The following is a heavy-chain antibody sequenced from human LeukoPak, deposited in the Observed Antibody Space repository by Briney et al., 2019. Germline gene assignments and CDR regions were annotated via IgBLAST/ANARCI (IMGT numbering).Heavy chain of an antibody. J-gene: IGHJ4*02. D-gene: IGHD1-1*01. CDR1: GFTFSSYA. CDR3: AKATGTLGN. CDR2: ISNSDYNT. Sequence: GGSLRLSCAASGFTFSSYAMSWVRQAPGKGLEWVSTISNSDYNTYYTDSVKGRFTISGDNSKNTLYLQMNSLTADDTAIYYCAKATGTLGNWGQGTLVTVSS. V-gene: IGHV3-23*01.